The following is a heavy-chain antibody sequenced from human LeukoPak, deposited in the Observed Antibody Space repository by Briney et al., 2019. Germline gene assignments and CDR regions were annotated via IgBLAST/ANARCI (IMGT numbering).Heavy chain of an antibody. CDR3: ARSIPYGTTWYGRSDY. D-gene: IGHD6-13*01. V-gene: IGHV3-7*03. Sequence: GGSLRLSCAASGFPFSSYSMTWVSQAPGKGLEWVANIKPDGTTKFYVDSVKGRFTISRDNALNSLYLQMNSLRAEDTAIYYCARSIPYGTTWYGRSDYWGQGTLVTVSS. J-gene: IGHJ4*02. CDR1: GFPFSSYS. CDR2: IKPDGTTK.